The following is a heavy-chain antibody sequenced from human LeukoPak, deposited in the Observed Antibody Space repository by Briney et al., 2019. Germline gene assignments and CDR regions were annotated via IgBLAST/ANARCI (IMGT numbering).Heavy chain of an antibody. CDR2: ISAYNGNT. J-gene: IGHJ6*02. CDR1: GYTFTSYG. Sequence: ASVKVSCKASGYTFTSYGISWVRQAPGQGLEWMGWISAYNGNTNYAQKLQGRVTMTTDTSTSTAYMELRSLRSDDTAVYYCARGGDQTDHYDFWSGDYYYYGMDVWGQGTTVTVSS. CDR3: ARGGDQTDHYDFWSGDYYYYGMDV. D-gene: IGHD3-3*01. V-gene: IGHV1-18*01.